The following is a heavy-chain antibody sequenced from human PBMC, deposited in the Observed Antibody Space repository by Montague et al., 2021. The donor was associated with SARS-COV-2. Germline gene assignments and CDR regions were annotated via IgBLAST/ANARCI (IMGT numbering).Heavy chain of an antibody. Sequence: SETLSLTCTVSGVSISSYYWTWIRQPPGKGLEWIGFIYYSGSTNYNPSLKSRVTISVDTSKNQFSLKLSSVTAADTAVYYCAKQALTRYCTSTTCFVAAFDIWGQGTMVTVSS. CDR1: GVSISSYY. V-gene: IGHV4-59*08. CDR3: AKQALTRYCTSTTCFVAAFDI. D-gene: IGHD2-2*01. CDR2: IYYSGST. J-gene: IGHJ3*02.